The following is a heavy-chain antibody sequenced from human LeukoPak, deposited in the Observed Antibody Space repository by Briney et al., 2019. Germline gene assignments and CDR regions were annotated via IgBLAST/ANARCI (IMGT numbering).Heavy chain of an antibody. D-gene: IGHD3-16*02. CDR3: ARLSVTDSRSYPFDY. CDR2: IYSGGST. V-gene: IGHV3-53*01. J-gene: IGHJ4*02. Sequence: PGGSLRLSCAASGFPFSSYAMSWVRQAPGKGLVWVSVIYSGGSTYYADSVKGRFTISRDNSKNTLFLQMNSLGAEDTAVYYCARLSVTDSRSYPFDYWGQGTLVTVSS. CDR1: GFPFSSYA.